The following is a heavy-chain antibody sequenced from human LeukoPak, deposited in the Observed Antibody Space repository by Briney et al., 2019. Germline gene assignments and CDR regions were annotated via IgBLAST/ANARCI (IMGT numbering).Heavy chain of an antibody. Sequence: SETLSLTCTVSGVSISSYYCSWIRQPPGKGLEWMGYMYYSGSTNYIPSLKSRVTISVDMSKNQLSMQLSSVTAADTAVYYCVRSSPYQLFDDWGEGTLVTVS. CDR1: GVSISSYY. V-gene: IGHV4-59*08. J-gene: IGHJ4*02. CDR3: VRSSPYQLFDD. CDR2: MYYSGST. D-gene: IGHD1-1*01.